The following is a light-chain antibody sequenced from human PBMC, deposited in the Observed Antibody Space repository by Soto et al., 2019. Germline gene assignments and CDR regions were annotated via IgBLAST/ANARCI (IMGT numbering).Light chain of an antibody. J-gene: IGKJ1*01. CDR2: KAS. Sequence: DVQMTQSPSTLSASVGDRVTITCRTSQSVSNWLAWYQQKPGKAPKLLIYKASTFESGVPSGFSGSGSGTEFTLPSRRLQSDDFATYYCQQYNSYWTFGQGTKVEIK. CDR1: QSVSNW. V-gene: IGKV1-5*03. CDR3: QQYNSYWT.